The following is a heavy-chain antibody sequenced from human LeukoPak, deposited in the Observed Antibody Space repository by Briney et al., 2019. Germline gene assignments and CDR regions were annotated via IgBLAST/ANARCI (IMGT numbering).Heavy chain of an antibody. CDR1: GGSFSGYY. V-gene: IGHV4-34*01. CDR3: ARGRGIVGATADY. J-gene: IGHJ4*02. CDR2: INHSGST. D-gene: IGHD1-26*01. Sequence: KPSETLSLTCAVYGGSFSGYYWSWIRQPPGKGLEWIGEINHSGSTNYNPSLKSRVTISVDTSKNQFSLKLSSVTAADTAVYYCARGRGIVGATADYWGQGTLVTVSS.